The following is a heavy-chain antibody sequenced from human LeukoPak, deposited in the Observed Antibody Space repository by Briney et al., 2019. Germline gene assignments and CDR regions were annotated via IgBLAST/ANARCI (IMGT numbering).Heavy chain of an antibody. D-gene: IGHD6-19*01. CDR1: GYTFTDYY. CDR3: ARAYSSGWYGIDY. Sequence: ATVKISCKVSGYTFTDYYMHWVQQAPGKGLEWMGLVDPEDGETIYAEKFQGRVTITADTSTDTAYMELSSLRSEDTAVYYCARAYSSGWYGIDYWGQGTLVTVSS. J-gene: IGHJ4*02. CDR2: VDPEDGET. V-gene: IGHV1-69-2*01.